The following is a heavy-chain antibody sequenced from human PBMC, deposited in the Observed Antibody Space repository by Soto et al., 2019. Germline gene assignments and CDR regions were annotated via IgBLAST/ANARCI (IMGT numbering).Heavy chain of an antibody. CDR2: IHYSGST. J-gene: IGHJ5*02. CDR3: ARHRARNWFDP. Sequence: SETLSLTCIVAGGSISSSSYYWGGIRQPPGKGLERMGSIHYSGSTYYNPSLKSRVTISVDTSKNQFSLKLSSVTAADTAVFYCARHRARNWFDPWGQGTLVTVSS. D-gene: IGHD6-6*01. CDR1: GGSISSSSYY. V-gene: IGHV4-39*01.